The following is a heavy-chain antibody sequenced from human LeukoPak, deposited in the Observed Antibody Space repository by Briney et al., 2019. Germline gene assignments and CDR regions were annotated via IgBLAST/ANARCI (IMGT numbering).Heavy chain of an antibody. Sequence: GGSLRLSCAASGFTFDDDAMHWFRQAPGKGLEWVSGIIWNSGSIGYADSVKGRFTISRDNAKNSLYLQMNSLRAEDTALYYCAKAPFLEWVKWAFDIWGQGTMVTASS. CDR2: IIWNSGSI. CDR3: AKAPFLEWVKWAFDI. V-gene: IGHV3-9*01. J-gene: IGHJ3*02. CDR1: GFTFDDDA. D-gene: IGHD3-3*02.